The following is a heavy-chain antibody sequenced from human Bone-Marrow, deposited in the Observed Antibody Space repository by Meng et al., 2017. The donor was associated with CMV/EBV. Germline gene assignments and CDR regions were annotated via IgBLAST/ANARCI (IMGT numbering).Heavy chain of an antibody. CDR3: VRDIGVAEITESTKYYSALDV. Sequence: GESLKISCAASGFTFSSYAMNWVRQAPGKGLEWVSVIYGGGNRTSYADPVKGRFTISRDNSKNTLYLQMNSLRAEETALYYCVRDIGVAEITESTKYYSALDVWGQGTTVTVSS. CDR2: IYGGGNRT. CDR1: GFTFSSYA. D-gene: IGHD5-12*01. V-gene: IGHV3-23*03. J-gene: IGHJ6*02.